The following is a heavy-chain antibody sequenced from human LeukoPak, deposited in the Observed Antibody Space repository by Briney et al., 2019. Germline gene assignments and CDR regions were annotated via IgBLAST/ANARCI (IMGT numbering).Heavy chain of an antibody. CDR1: GFTFSSYG. Sequence: GGSLRLSCAASGFTFSSYGMHWVRQAPGKGLEWVSSISSSGSYIYYADSVKGRFTISRDNAKNSLYLQMNSLRAEDTAVYYCTRGRNYDILTGYYPGVGFDYWGQGTLVTVSS. CDR2: ISSSGSYI. J-gene: IGHJ4*02. V-gene: IGHV3-21*01. D-gene: IGHD3-9*01. CDR3: TRGRNYDILTGYYPGVGFDY.